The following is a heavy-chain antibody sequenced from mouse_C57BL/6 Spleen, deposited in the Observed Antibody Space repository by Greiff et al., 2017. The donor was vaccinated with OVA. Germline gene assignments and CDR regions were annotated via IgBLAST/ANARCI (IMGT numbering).Heavy chain of an antibody. CDR3: ARRSNYYGSSYVGSWYFDV. J-gene: IGHJ1*03. V-gene: IGHV8-12*01. D-gene: IGHD1-1*01. CDR2: IYWDDDK. Sequence: VTLKVSGPGQLHTPQTLSLTCSFSGFSLSTSGMGVSWIRQPSGKGLEWLAHIYWDDDKRYNPSLKRRLTISKATSRNQVFLKITSVDTADTATYYCARRSNYYGSSYVGSWYFDVWGTGTTVTVSS. CDR1: GFSLSTSGMG.